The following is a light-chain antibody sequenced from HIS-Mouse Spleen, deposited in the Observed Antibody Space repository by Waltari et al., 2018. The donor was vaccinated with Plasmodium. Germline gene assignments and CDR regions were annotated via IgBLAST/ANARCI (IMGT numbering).Light chain of an antibody. Sequence: QPVLTQPPSSSASPGESARLTCTLPSDINVGSYNIYWYQQKQGSPPRYLLYYYSDSNKGQGSGVPSRFSGSKDASANTGILLISGRQSEDEADYYCMIWPSNASGVFGGGTKLTVL. CDR1: SDINVGSYN. CDR2: YYSDSNK. CDR3: MIWPSNASGV. J-gene: IGLJ3*02. V-gene: IGLV5-37*01.